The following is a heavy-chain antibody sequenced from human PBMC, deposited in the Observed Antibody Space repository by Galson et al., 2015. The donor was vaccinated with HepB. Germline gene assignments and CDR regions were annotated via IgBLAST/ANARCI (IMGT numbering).Heavy chain of an antibody. Sequence: SLRLSCAASGFTFSSYAMHWVRQAPGEGLEWVAVISYDGSNEYYADSVKGRFTISRDSSKNTLYLQMNSLRAEDTAVYYCAREKGILADYYYYAMDAWGQGTTVTV. CDR3: AREKGILADYYYYAMDA. CDR1: GFTFSSYA. CDR2: ISYDGSNE. D-gene: IGHD6-13*01. J-gene: IGHJ6*02. V-gene: IGHV3-30-3*01.